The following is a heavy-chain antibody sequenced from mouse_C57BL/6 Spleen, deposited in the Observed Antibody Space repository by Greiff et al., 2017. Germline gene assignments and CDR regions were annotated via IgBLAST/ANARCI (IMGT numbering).Heavy chain of an antibody. CDR1: GYTFTSYW. Sequence: QVQLQQPGAELVKPGASVKLSCKASGYTFTSYWMHWVKQRPGRGLGWIGRIDPNSGGTKYNEKFKSKATLTVDKPSSTAYMQLSSLTSEDSAVYYCARHYDYDGGFAYWGQGTLVTVSA. D-gene: IGHD2-4*01. V-gene: IGHV1-72*01. J-gene: IGHJ3*01. CDR2: IDPNSGGT. CDR3: ARHYDYDGGFAY.